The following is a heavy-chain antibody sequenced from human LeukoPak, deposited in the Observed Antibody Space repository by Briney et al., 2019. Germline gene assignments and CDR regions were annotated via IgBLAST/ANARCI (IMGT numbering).Heavy chain of an antibody. CDR1: GGSISSYY. CDR2: IYYSGST. V-gene: IGHV4-59*01. Sequence: SETLSLTCTVSGGSISSYYWSWIRQPPGKGLEWIGYIYYSGSTNYNPSLKSRVTISVDTSKNQFSLKLSSVTAADTAVYYCARGAALGYCSSTSCYPLDYWGQGTLVTVSS. J-gene: IGHJ4*02. D-gene: IGHD2-2*01. CDR3: ARGAALGYCSSTSCYPLDY.